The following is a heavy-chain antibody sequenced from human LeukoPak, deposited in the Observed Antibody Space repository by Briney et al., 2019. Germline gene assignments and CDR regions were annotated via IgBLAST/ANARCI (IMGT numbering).Heavy chain of an antibody. V-gene: IGHV3-74*01. CDR2: ISGDGSST. CDR3: ARGGWGTAIDY. J-gene: IGHJ4*02. Sequence: GGSLRLSCAASGFTFSSYWMHWVRHAPGKGLVWVSYISGDGSSTTYADSVKGRFTISRDNAKNTLDLQMNSLRAEDTAVYYCARGGWGTAIDYWAQGTLVTVSS. CDR1: GFTFSSYW. D-gene: IGHD2-21*02.